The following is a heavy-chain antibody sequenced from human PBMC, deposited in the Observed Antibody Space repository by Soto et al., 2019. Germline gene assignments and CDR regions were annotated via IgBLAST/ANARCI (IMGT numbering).Heavy chain of an antibody. CDR2: ISKNGIDI. CDR1: GFSFSTYE. J-gene: IGHJ3*02. CDR3: APRKSGIFNICAFDI. V-gene: IGHV3-48*03. D-gene: IGHD3-3*01. Sequence: EVQLVESGGGLVQPGGSLRLSCAASGFSFSTYEMNWVRQAPGKGLEWVSYISKNGIDIYYADSVKGRFTISRDNANNSLFLQMNSLRAEDTAVYYCAPRKSGIFNICAFDIWGQGTMVTVSS.